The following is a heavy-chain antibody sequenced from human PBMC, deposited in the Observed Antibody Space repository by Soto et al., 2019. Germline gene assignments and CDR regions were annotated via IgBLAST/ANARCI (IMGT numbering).Heavy chain of an antibody. J-gene: IGHJ3*02. CDR3: AKVKWTYGSVSDI. V-gene: IGHV3-23*01. D-gene: IGHD4-17*01. CDR2: ISNSGGSV. Sequence: EVQLLESGGGLVQPGGSLRLSCAASGFTFSSFAMSWVRQAPGKGLEWVSGISNSGGSVNYADSVKGRFTISRDNSKNTLSMEMNSLRAEDTGLYYCAKVKWTYGSVSDILGQGTMVTVSS. CDR1: GFTFSSFA.